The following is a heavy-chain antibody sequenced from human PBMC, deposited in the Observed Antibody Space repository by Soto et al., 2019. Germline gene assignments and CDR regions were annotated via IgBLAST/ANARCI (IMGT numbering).Heavy chain of an antibody. Sequence: SQTLSLTCPVYCASPSADHWSLIRQPPGKGLVWIGEINHSGSTNYNPSLKSRVTISVDTSKNQFSLRLSSVTAAETAVYYCARGRENTAARRLGYYYYYMDVWGKGTTVT. CDR2: INHSGST. J-gene: IGHJ6*03. CDR1: CASPSADH. CDR3: ARGRENTAARRLGYYYYYMDV. V-gene: IGHV4-34*01. D-gene: IGHD6-6*01.